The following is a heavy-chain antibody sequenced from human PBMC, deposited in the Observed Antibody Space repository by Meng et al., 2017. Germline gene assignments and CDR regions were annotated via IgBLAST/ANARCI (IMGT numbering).Heavy chain of an antibody. V-gene: IGHV3-7*01. Sequence: GALKISCEASGFTFSSYWMSWVRQAPGKGLEWVAKIKQDGSGKYYVDSVKGRFTISRDNTKNSLYLQMNNLRAEDTAVYYCARGPEFDSGYNSYFDYWGQGTLVTVSS. J-gene: IGHJ4*02. CDR2: IKQDGSGK. CDR1: GFTFSSYW. D-gene: IGHD5-12*01. CDR3: ARGPEFDSGYNSYFDY.